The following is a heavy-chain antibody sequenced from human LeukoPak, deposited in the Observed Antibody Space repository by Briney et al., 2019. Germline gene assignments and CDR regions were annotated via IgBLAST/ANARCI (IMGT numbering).Heavy chain of an antibody. CDR2: IYSGGST. CDR3: ARDGGSVYYYDSSGYYREGMDV. D-gene: IGHD3-22*01. CDR1: GFTVSSNY. V-gene: IGHV3-53*04. J-gene: IGHJ6*02. Sequence: GGSLRLSCAASGFTVSSNYMSWVRQAPGKGLEWVSVIYSGGSTYYADSVKGRFTISRHNSKNTLYLQMNSLRAEDTAVYYCARDGGSVYYYDSSGYYREGMDVWGQGTTVTVSS.